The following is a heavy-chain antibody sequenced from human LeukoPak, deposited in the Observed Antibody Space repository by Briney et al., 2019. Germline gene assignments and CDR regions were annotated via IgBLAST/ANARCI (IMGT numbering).Heavy chain of an antibody. CDR1: GFTFKDYA. CDR2: ISGDGGTT. D-gene: IGHD5-24*01. CDR3: AKDSSGGWLRPYYFDS. Sequence: GGSLRLSCAASGFTFKDYAMHWVRQAPGKGLEWVSLISGDGGTTHYADSVKGRFTISRDNYKNTLYVQMNSLRAEDTAVYYCAKDSSGGWLRPYYFDSWGQGTLVTVSS. V-gene: IGHV3-43*02. J-gene: IGHJ4*02.